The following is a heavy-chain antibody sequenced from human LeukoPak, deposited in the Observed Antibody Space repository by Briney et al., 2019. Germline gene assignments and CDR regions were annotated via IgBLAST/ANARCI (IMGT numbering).Heavy chain of an antibody. CDR2: ISSSSSYI. CDR3: ARNAPSPGIATKAAFDI. J-gene: IGHJ3*02. CDR1: GFTFSSYS. Sequence: PGGSLRLSCAASGFTFSSYSMNWVRQAPGKGLEWVSSISSSSSYIYYADSVKGRFTISRDNAKNSLHLQMNSLRAEDTAVYYCARNAPSPGIATKAAFDIWGQGTMVTVSS. V-gene: IGHV3-21*01. D-gene: IGHD6-13*01.